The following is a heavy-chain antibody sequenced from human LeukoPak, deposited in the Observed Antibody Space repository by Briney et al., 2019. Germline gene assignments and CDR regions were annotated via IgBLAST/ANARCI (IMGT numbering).Heavy chain of an antibody. CDR2: INPSGGST. CDR3: ATRPDFHI. J-gene: IGHJ3*02. CDR1: GYTFTSYY. V-gene: IGHV1-46*01. Sequence: ASVKVSCKASGYTFTSYYMHWVRQAPGQGLEWMGIINPSGGSTIYAQKFQGRVTMTEDTSTDTAYMELSSLRSEDTAVYYCATRPDFHIWGQGTMVTVSS.